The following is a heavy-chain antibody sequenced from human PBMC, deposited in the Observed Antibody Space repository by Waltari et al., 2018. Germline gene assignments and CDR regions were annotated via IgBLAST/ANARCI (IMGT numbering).Heavy chain of an antibody. CDR1: GYFFSSYY. V-gene: IGHV1-46*01. D-gene: IGHD5-18*01. Sequence: QVQLVQSGAAVKKPGASVKVSCQASGYFFSSYYMHWVRQAPGQGPEWMGFINPSGGSTNYEQNLQCRITGTSDTSTNTVYMELGSLRSEDTAVYFCARDMGSGYRYGYYYYGMDVWGQGTTVTVSS. CDR3: ARDMGSGYRYGYYYYGMDV. CDR2: INPSGGST. J-gene: IGHJ6*02.